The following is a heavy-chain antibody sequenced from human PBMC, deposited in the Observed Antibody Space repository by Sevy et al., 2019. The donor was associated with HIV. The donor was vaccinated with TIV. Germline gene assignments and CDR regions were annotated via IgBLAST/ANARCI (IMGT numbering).Heavy chain of an antibody. V-gene: IGHV1-69*06. CDR2: IIAMFGTT. D-gene: IGHD3-22*01. J-gene: IGHJ3*02. CDR3: ARSLPTMIVVVDAFDI. CDR1: GGTFSSFA. Sequence: ASVKVSCKASGGTFSSFALSWVRQAPGQGLEWMGGIIAMFGTTKYAQKFQGRVTISADKSTSTAYMELSSMRSEDTAVYYCARSLPTMIVVVDAFDIWGQGTMVTVSS.